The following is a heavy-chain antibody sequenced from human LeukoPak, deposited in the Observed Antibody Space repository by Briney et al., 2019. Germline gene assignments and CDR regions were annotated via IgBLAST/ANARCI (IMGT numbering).Heavy chain of an antibody. CDR2: IHYSGST. J-gene: IGHJ3*02. CDR3: ARNQWLAEDAFDI. D-gene: IGHD6-19*01. V-gene: IGHV4-59*01. Sequence: SETLSLTCTVSGGSINSYYWSWIRQPPGKGLEWIGYIHYSGSTNYNPSLKSRVTISVDTSKNQFSVKLSSVTAADTAVYYCARNQWLAEDAFDIWGQGTMVTVSS. CDR1: GGSINSYY.